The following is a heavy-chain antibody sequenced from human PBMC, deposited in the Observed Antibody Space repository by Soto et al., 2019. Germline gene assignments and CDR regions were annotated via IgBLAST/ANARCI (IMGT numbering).Heavy chain of an antibody. CDR1: GGSISSYY. D-gene: IGHD1-7*01. V-gene: IGHV4-59*08. J-gene: IGHJ4*03. CDR2: IYYSGST. CDR3: ARGGRNWNYY. Sequence: SETLSLTCTVSGGSISSYYWSWIRQPPGKGLEWIGYIYYSGSTNYNPSLKSRVTISVDTSKNQFSLKLSSVTAADTAVYYCARGGRNWNYYWGKGTEVTVSS.